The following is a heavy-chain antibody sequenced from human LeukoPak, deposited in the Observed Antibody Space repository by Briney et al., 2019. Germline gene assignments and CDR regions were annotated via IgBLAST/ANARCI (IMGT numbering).Heavy chain of an antibody. Sequence: GGSLRLSCAASGFTFSSYAMSWVRQAPGKGLEWVSSITTNGGATYYADSVKGRFTISRDNSKNTLYLQMSSLRPDDTALYYCARDMSTSWASNFDYWGLGARVTVSS. CDR1: GFTFSSYA. CDR2: ITTNGGAT. D-gene: IGHD6-13*01. J-gene: IGHJ4*02. CDR3: ARDMSTSWASNFDY. V-gene: IGHV3-23*01.